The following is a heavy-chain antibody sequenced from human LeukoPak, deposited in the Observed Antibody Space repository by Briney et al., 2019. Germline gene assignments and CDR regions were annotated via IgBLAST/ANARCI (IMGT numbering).Heavy chain of an antibody. Sequence: GGALRLSWAAFGITVSGNYMSWVRQAPGKGLEWVSVLYSDGGTYYADSVKGQFSISRDTSKNPVYLHMNRLRDDDTAVYYCATYYYGSGPEKWGQGTLVTVSS. CDR3: ATYYYGSGPEK. D-gene: IGHD3-10*01. V-gene: IGHV3-53*01. CDR1: GITVSGNY. CDR2: LYSDGGT. J-gene: IGHJ4*02.